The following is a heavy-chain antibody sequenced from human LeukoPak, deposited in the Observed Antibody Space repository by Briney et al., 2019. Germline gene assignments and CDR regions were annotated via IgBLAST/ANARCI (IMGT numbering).Heavy chain of an antibody. Sequence: GGSLRLSCAASGFTFSSYWMSWVRQAPGKGLEWVSGINWNGGSTGYADSVKGRFTISRDNAKNSLYLQMNSLRAEDTALYYCAKDHYDILTGYYKDWGQGTLVTVSS. D-gene: IGHD3-9*01. J-gene: IGHJ4*02. CDR2: INWNGGST. CDR1: GFTFSSYW. CDR3: AKDHYDILTGYYKD. V-gene: IGHV3-20*04.